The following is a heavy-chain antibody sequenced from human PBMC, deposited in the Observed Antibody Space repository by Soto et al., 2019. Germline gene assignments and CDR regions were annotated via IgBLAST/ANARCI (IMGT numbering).Heavy chain of an antibody. Sequence: SVNGYCKASGGTFSSYAISWVRQAPGQGLEWMGGIIPIFGTANYAQKFQGRVTITADESTSTAYMELSSLRSEDTAVYYCARGGIAAALDYWGQGTLVTVSS. J-gene: IGHJ4*02. CDR2: IIPIFGTA. D-gene: IGHD6-13*01. V-gene: IGHV1-69*13. CDR3: ARGGIAAALDY. CDR1: GGTFSSYA.